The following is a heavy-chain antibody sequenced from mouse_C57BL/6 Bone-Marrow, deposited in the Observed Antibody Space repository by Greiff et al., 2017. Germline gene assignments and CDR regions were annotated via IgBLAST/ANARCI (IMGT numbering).Heavy chain of an antibody. CDR3: ARRGWYFDV. CDR2: ISNLAYSI. Sequence: EVKLVESGGGLVQPGGSLKLSCAASGFTFSDYGMAWVRQAPRKGPEWVAFISNLAYSIYYADTVTGRFPISRENAKNTLYLELSSLGSEDTAMFYCARRGWYFDVWGTGTTVTVSS. CDR1: GFTFSDYG. V-gene: IGHV5-15*01. J-gene: IGHJ1*03.